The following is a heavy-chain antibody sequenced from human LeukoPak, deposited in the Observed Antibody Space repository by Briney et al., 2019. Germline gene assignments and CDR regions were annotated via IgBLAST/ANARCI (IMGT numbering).Heavy chain of an antibody. CDR1: GFTFSTYA. CDR3: AKSDCGGDCHLLDY. CDR2: FGGSGGTI. D-gene: IGHD2-21*02. V-gene: IGHV3-23*01. Sequence: GGSLRHSCAASGFTFSTYAMSWVRQAPGKGLEWVSHFGGSGGTIYYADSVEGRFTISRDNSKNTLYLQMNSLRAEDTAVYYCAKSDCGGDCHLLDYWGQGTLVTVSS. J-gene: IGHJ4*02.